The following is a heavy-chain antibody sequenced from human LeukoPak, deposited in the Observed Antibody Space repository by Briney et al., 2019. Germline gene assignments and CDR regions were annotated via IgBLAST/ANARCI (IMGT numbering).Heavy chain of an antibody. CDR1: GYTFTGYY. Sequence: ASVKVSCKASGYTFTGYYMHWARQAPGQGLEWMGWINPNSGGTNYAQKFQGRVTMTRDTSISTAYMELRSLRSDDTAVYYCARVIRGYFDYWGQGTLVTVSS. J-gene: IGHJ4*02. D-gene: IGHD2/OR15-2a*01. V-gene: IGHV1-2*02. CDR2: INPNSGGT. CDR3: ARVIRGYFDY.